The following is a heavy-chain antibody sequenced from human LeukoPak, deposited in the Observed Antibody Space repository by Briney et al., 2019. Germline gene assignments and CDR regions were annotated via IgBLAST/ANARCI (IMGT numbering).Heavy chain of an antibody. CDR3: ARLGPRGYSYAPWYWFDP. V-gene: IGHV5-51*01. D-gene: IGHD5-18*01. Sequence: GESLKISCQGSGYSFTSYWIGWVRQMPGKGLEWMGIIYPGDSDTRYSPSFQGQVTISADKSISTAYLQWSSLKASDTAMYYCARLGPRGYSYAPWYWFDPWGQGTLVTVSS. CDR2: IYPGDSDT. J-gene: IGHJ5*02. CDR1: GYSFTSYW.